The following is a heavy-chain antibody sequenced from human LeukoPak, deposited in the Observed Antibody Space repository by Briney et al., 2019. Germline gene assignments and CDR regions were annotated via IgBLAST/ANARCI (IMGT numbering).Heavy chain of an antibody. J-gene: IGHJ4*02. D-gene: IGHD2-15*01. CDR1: GFTFSRND. CDR2: IGTSGDT. V-gene: IGHV3-13*04. CDR3: SRVGSGVWPNYFDS. Sequence: GGSLRLSCAASGFTFSRNDMLWVRQATGKGLEWVSVIGTSGDTYYAGSVKGRFTISRENAKNSLYLQMNSLTAGDTAVYYCSRVGSGVWPNYFDSWGQGTLVTVSS.